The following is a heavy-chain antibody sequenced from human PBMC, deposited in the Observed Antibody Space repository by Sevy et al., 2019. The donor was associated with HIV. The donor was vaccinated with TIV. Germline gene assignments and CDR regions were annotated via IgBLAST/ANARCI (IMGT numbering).Heavy chain of an antibody. J-gene: IGHJ4*02. CDR1: GDSISNYY. CDR3: ARGIVAYYFDY. V-gene: IGHV4-59*01. Sequence: SETLSLTCTVSGDSISNYYWSWIRQPPGKGLEWIGYIYYSGFTNYNPSLKSRVTIPVDTSKNQFSLKLSSVTAADTAVYYCARGIVAYYFDYWGQGTLVTVSS. D-gene: IGHD5-12*01. CDR2: IYYSGFT.